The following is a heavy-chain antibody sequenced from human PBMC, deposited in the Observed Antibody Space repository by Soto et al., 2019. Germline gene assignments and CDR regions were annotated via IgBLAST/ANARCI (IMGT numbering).Heavy chain of an antibody. CDR3: ARIVVPAAYFDY. J-gene: IGHJ4*02. Sequence: PGGPLRLSCAASGFTFSDYYMSWIRQAPGKGLEWVSYISSSGSTIYYADSVKGRFTISRDNAKNSLYLQMNSLRAEDTAVYYCARIVVPAAYFDYWGQGTLVTVSS. CDR2: ISSSGSTI. CDR1: GFTFSDYY. V-gene: IGHV3-11*01. D-gene: IGHD2-2*01.